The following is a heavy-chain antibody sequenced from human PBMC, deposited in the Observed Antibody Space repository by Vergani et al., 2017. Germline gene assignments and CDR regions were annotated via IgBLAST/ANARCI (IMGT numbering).Heavy chain of an antibody. J-gene: IGHJ4*02. V-gene: IGHV3-23*01. Sequence: EVQLLQSEGAVVQPGGSLRLSCVASGFTFSSYAISWVRQGHGQGLEWVSSIKKTGDSTHYADYVKGRFTISRDNSKNTLYLQMNSLRVEDTAVYYCGRGGDNYNWGKGTLVTFSS. CDR3: GRGGDNYN. CDR1: GFTFSSYA. D-gene: IGHD5-24*01. CDR2: IKKTGDST.